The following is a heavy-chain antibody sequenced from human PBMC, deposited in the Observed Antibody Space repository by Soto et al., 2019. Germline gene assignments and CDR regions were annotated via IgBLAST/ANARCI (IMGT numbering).Heavy chain of an antibody. V-gene: IGHV2-5*02. CDR3: APCTLHDYGDYDPGTSHVFDS. CDR2: IYGDNDK. CDR1: GFSLSNSGVG. J-gene: IGHJ4*02. Sequence: QITLKESGPSPVKPTQTLTVTCTFSGFSLSNSGVGVAWIRQPPGKALEWLALIYGDNDKRYSPSLKTRLTITTDTSKNQVVLTMTNMAPVDTATYSCAPCTLHDYGDYDPGTSHVFDSWGQGTLVTVSS. D-gene: IGHD4-17*01.